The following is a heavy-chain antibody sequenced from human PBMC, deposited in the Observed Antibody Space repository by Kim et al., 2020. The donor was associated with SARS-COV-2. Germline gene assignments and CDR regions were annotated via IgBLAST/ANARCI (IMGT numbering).Heavy chain of an antibody. CDR2: T. CDR3: VRESPGTFYFDL. J-gene: IGHJ4*02. V-gene: IGHV1-46*01. Sequence: TKYAQRFQGRVTMTKDTSTTTVYMDLSRLTSEDTAVYYCVRESPGTFYFDLWGQGTLVSVSS.